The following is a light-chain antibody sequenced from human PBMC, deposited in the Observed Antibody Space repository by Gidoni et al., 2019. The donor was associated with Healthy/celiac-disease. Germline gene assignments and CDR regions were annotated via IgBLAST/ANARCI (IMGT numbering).Light chain of an antibody. J-gene: IGLJ2*01. CDR2: DVS. Sequence: QSALTQPAPVSGSPGQSITISCTGPSSDVGGYNYVPWYQQHPGKAPKLMIYDVSNRPSGVSNRFSGSKSGNTASLTISGLQAEDEADYYCSSYTSSSTLVVFGGGTKLTVL. CDR1: SSDVGGYNY. V-gene: IGLV2-14*01. CDR3: SSYTSSSTLVV.